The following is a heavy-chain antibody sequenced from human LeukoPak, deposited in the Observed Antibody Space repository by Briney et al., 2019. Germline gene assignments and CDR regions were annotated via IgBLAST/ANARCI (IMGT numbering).Heavy chain of an antibody. CDR1: GGSFSGYY. Sequence: ETSETLSLTCAVYGGSFSGYYWSWIRQPPGKGLEWIGEINHSGSTNYNPSLKSRVTISVDTSKNQFPLKLSSVTAADTAVYYCASILGCSGGSCHDAFDIWGQGTMVTVSS. J-gene: IGHJ3*02. V-gene: IGHV4-34*01. CDR2: INHSGST. D-gene: IGHD2-15*01. CDR3: ASILGCSGGSCHDAFDI.